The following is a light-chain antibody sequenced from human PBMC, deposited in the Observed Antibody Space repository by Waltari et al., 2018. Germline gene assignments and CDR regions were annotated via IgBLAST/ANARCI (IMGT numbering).Light chain of an antibody. V-gene: IGLV1-47*01. J-gene: IGLJ3*02. Sequence: QSVLTQPPSASGAPGQEVSISCSGGSTTLPNSVFWYQQLPGPAPKLIVYKDYERPSGVPDRFSASKSGTSASLAISGLRSDDEADYYCATWDDSLNGWVFGGGTKLTVL. CDR2: KDY. CDR3: ATWDDSLNGWV. CDR1: STTLPNS.